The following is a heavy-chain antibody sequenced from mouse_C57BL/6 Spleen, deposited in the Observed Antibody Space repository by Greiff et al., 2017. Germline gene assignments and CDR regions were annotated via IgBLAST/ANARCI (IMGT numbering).Heavy chain of an antibody. CDR3: ARGDYGFDY. D-gene: IGHD1-1*01. Sequence: VQLVESGAELAKPGASVKLSCKASGYTFTSYWMHWVKQRPGQGLEWIGYINPSSGYTKYNQKFKDKATLTAEKSSSTAYMQLSSLTYEDSAVYYCARGDYGFDYWGQGTTLTVSS. J-gene: IGHJ2*01. CDR1: GYTFTSYW. CDR2: INPSSGYT. V-gene: IGHV1-7*01.